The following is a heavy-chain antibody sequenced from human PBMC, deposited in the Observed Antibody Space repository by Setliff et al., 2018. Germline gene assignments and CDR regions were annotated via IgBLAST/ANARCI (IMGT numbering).Heavy chain of an antibody. V-gene: IGHV1-2*02. CDR3: ARVPRLEWLLPTFDS. CDR2: INSNGGGT. CDR1: GYSFTDYY. D-gene: IGHD3-3*01. J-gene: IGHJ4*02. Sequence: ASVKVSCKASGYSFTDYYMYWVRQAPGQGLEWMGWINSNGGGTNYAQNLQGRVTMTMDTSTSTAYMELRSLTSDDTAVYYCARVPRLEWLLPTFDSWGQGTLVTVSS.